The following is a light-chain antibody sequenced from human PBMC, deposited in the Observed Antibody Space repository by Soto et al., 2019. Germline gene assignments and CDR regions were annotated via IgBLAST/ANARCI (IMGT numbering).Light chain of an antibody. V-gene: IGLV2-14*01. Sequence: ALTQPASVSGSPGQSITISCTGTSSDVGGYNYVSWYQQHPGKAPKLMIYEVTNRPSGVSTRFSGSKSGNTASLIISGLQAEDEADYYCSSYTVISTYVFGTGTKVTVL. CDR2: EVT. CDR1: SSDVGGYNY. J-gene: IGLJ1*01. CDR3: SSYTVISTYV.